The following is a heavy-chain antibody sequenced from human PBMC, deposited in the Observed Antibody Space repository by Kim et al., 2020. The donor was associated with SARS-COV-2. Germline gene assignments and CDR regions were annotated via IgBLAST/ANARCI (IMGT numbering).Heavy chain of an antibody. Sequence: GGSLRLSCAASGFAFSSFGMHWVRQAPGKGLEWVAVTWYDGRNKYYAEYVKGRFTISRDNSKNTLYLQMNSLRAEDTAVYYCVRDHLYHYESSANPPPFYYGMDVWGQGTTVTVSS. D-gene: IGHD3-22*01. CDR3: VRDHLYHYESSANPPPFYYGMDV. CDR1: GFAFSSFG. V-gene: IGHV3-33*01. CDR2: TWYDGRNK. J-gene: IGHJ6*02.